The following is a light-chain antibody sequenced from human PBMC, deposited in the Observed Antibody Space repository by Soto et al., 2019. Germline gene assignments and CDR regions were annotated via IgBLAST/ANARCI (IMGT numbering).Light chain of an antibody. V-gene: IGKV3-20*01. CDR2: GAS. CDR1: QSVSSSY. CDR3: QQCGSSPHT. J-gene: IGKJ2*01. Sequence: EIVLTQSPGTLSLSPGERATLSCRASQSVSSSYLAWYQHKSGQAPRLLIYGASSMATGIPDRFSGSGPGTDFTLTISRLEPEDFAVYYCQQCGSSPHTFGQGTKREIK.